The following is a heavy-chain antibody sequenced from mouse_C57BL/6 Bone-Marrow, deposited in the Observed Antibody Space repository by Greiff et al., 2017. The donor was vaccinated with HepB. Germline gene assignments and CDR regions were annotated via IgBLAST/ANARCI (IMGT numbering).Heavy chain of an antibody. CDR2: INPNNGGT. CDR1: GYTFTDYN. J-gene: IGHJ1*03. V-gene: IGHV1-18*01. Sequence: VQLQQSGPELVKPGASVKIPCKASGYTFTDYNMDWVKQSHGKSLEWIGDINPNNGGTIYNQKFKGKATLTVDKSSSTAYMELRSLTSEDTAVYYCARGGWLRGYFDVWGTGTTVTVSS. CDR3: ARGGWLRGYFDV. D-gene: IGHD1-1*02.